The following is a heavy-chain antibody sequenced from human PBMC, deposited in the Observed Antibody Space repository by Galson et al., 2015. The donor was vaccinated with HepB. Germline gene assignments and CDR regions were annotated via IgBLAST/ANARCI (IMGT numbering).Heavy chain of an antibody. D-gene: IGHD3-22*01. J-gene: IGHJ4*02. CDR2: INPSVGST. CDR3: GRAGSGYYYFDY. V-gene: IGHV1-46*01. CDR1: GYTFTSYY. Sequence: SVKVSCKASGYTFTSYYMHWVRQAPGQGLEWMGIINPSVGSTTYAQKFQGRVTMTRDTSTSTVYMELSSLRSEDTAMYYCGRAGSGYYYFDYWGQGTLVTVSS.